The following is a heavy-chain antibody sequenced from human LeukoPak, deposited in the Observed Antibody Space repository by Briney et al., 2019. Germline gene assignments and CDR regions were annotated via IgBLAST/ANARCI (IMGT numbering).Heavy chain of an antibody. D-gene: IGHD2-2*01. CDR3: ARGARGTNYYYYYGMDV. CDR1: GGTFISYA. V-gene: IGHV1-69*13. CDR2: IIPIFGTA. J-gene: IGHJ6*02. Sequence: SVKVSCKASGGTFISYAISWVRQAPGQGLEWMGGIIPIFGTANYAQKFQGRVTITADESTSTAYMELSSLRSEDTAVYYCARGARGTNYYYYYGMDVWGQGTTVTVSS.